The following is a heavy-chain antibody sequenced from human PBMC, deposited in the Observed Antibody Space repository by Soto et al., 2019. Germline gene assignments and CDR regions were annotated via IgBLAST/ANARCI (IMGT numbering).Heavy chain of an antibody. Sequence: GSLRLSCVGSGFSFGSYAMSWVRQAPGKGLEWVSAIRNSGSDTYYADSVKGRFTISRDNSQNTVYLQMNSLRAEDTAIYYCAKGHKLMRYYYYYGMDVWGQGTTVTVSS. CDR1: GFSFGSYA. J-gene: IGHJ6*02. CDR3: AKGHKLMRYYYYYGMDV. D-gene: IGHD3-16*01. V-gene: IGHV3-23*01. CDR2: IRNSGSDT.